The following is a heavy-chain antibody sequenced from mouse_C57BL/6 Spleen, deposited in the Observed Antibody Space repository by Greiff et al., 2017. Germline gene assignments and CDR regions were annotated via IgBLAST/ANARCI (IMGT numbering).Heavy chain of an antibody. CDR1: GYTFTSYW. V-gene: IGHV1-64*01. J-gene: IGHJ1*03. D-gene: IGHD1-1*01. CDR3: ASPYYYGSSSYWYFDI. Sequence: QVQLQQPGAELVKPGASVKLSCKASGYTFTSYWMHWVKQRPGQGLEWIGMIHPNSGSTNYNEKFKSKATLTVDKSSSTAYMQLSSLTSEDSAVYYCASPYYYGSSSYWYFDIWGTGTTVTVSS. CDR2: IHPNSGST.